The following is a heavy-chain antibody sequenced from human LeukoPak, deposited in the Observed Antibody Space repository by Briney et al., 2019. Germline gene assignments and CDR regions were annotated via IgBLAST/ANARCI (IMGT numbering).Heavy chain of an antibody. J-gene: IGHJ4*02. V-gene: IGHV3-15*07. CDR3: AKDGGLWVSAHWGDS. CDR1: GFTFSNAW. CDR2: IKSKTDGGTT. D-gene: IGHD7-27*01. Sequence: GGSLRLSCAASGFTFSNAWMNWVRQAPGKGLEWVGRIKSKTDGGTTDYAAPVKGRFTISRDDSKNTLYLQMNSLRAEDTAVYYCAKDGGLWVSAHWGDSWGRGTLVTVSS.